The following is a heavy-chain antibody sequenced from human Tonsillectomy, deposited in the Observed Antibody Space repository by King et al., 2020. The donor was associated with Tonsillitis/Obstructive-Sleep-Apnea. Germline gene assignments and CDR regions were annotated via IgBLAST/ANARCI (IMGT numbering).Heavy chain of an antibody. Sequence: VQLVESGGGVVQPGRSLRLSCAASGFTFSSYAMHWVRQAPGKGLEWVAVISYDGSNKYYADSVKGRFTISRDNCKNTLYLQMNSLRAEDTAVYYCASDPVLLWFGESGYWGQGTLVTVSS. J-gene: IGHJ4*02. CDR2: ISYDGSNK. V-gene: IGHV3-30*04. CDR1: GFTFSSYA. D-gene: IGHD3-10*01. CDR3: ASDPVLLWFGESGY.